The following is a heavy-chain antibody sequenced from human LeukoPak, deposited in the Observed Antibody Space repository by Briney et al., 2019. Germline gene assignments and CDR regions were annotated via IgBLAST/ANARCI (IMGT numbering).Heavy chain of an antibody. CDR1: GGSFSGYY. D-gene: IGHD5-12*01. Sequence: SETLSLTCAVYGGSFSGYYWSWIRQPPGKGLEWIGEINHSGSTNYNPSLKSRVTISVDTSKNQFSLKLSSVTAADTAVYYCARWRYDLNWFDPWGQGTLVTVSS. CDR2: INHSGST. CDR3: ARWRYDLNWFDP. J-gene: IGHJ5*02. V-gene: IGHV4-34*01.